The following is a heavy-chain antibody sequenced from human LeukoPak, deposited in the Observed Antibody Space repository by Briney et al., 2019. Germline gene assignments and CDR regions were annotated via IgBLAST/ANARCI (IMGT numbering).Heavy chain of an antibody. D-gene: IGHD2-15*01. J-gene: IGHJ4*02. CDR3: ARRFREGSCSGGSCYSFGY. Sequence: GALRLSCAASGFTFSDYGMNEVRQAPGKGLEWVSHIISSSYSIYYSDSVKGRFTVSRDNAKKSLYLQMNSLKVEDTAVYYCARRFREGSCSGGSCYSFGYWGQGTLVTVSS. CDR1: GFTFSDYG. CDR2: IISSSYSI. V-gene: IGHV3-48*01.